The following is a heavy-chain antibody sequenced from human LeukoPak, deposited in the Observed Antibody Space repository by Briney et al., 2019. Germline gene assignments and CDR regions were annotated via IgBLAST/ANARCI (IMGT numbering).Heavy chain of an antibody. CDR2: ISSSSSTI. Sequence: GGSLRLSCAASGFTFSSYSMNWVRQAPGKGLEWVSYISSSSSTIYYADSVKGRFTISRGNAKNSLYLQMNSLRAEDTAVYYCARLWGSYRYFDLWGRGTLVTVSS. CDR3: ARLWGSYRYFDL. CDR1: GFTFSSYS. V-gene: IGHV3-48*01. J-gene: IGHJ2*01. D-gene: IGHD7-27*01.